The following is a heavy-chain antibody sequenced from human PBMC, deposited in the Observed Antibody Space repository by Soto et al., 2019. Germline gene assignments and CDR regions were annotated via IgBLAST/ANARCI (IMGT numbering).Heavy chain of an antibody. D-gene: IGHD3-10*01. V-gene: IGHV1-69*13. CDR3: ARDLYSGSESPGLGPFDI. CDR2: IIPLFGTA. J-gene: IGHJ3*02. CDR1: GGTFNNYG. Sequence: SVKVSCKPSGGTFNNYGFSWVRQAPGQGLEWMGGIIPLFGTANNAQKFQGRVTITADECTSTAYMELSSLRSGDTAVYFCARDLYSGSESPGLGPFDIWGQGTMVTVSS.